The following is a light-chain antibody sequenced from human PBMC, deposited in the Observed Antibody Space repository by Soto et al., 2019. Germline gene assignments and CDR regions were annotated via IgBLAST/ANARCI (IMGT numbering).Light chain of an antibody. CDR1: QSVTSDY. CDR3: QHYGHALWA. Sequence: EVVVTQSPGTLSLSPGERATLSCGASQSVTSDYLAWYQQKPGQSPRLLMSGASRRATGVPDRFSGSGSGTDFTLTISRLEPEDFAVYYCQHYGHALWALGQGTKVDIK. J-gene: IGKJ1*01. CDR2: GAS. V-gene: IGKV3-20*01.